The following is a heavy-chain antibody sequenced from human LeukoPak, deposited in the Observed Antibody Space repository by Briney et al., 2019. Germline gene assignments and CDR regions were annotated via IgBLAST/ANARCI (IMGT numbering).Heavy chain of an antibody. D-gene: IGHD4-17*01. V-gene: IGHV3-21*01. J-gene: IGHJ4*02. CDR3: ARDGAVTNGRYFDY. Sequence: GGSLRLSCAASGFTFSSYGMHWVRQAPGKGLEWVSSISSSSSYIYYGDSVKGRFTISRDNAKNSLYLQMNSLRAEDTAVYYCARDGAVTNGRYFDYWGQGTLVTVSS. CDR2: ISSSSSYI. CDR1: GFTFSSYG.